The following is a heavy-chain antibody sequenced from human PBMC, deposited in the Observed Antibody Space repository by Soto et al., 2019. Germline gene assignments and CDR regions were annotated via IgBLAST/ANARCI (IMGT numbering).Heavy chain of an antibody. CDR1: GGTFSSYA. J-gene: IGHJ3*02. V-gene: IGHV1-69*05. CDR2: IIPIFGTA. Sequence: SVKVSCKASGGTFSSYAISWVRQAPGQGLEWMGGIIPIFGTANYAQKFQGRVTITRDESTSTAYMELSSLRSEDTAVYYCARLVGWYAVRVAFDIWGQGTMVHRLL. CDR3: ARLVGWYAVRVAFDI. D-gene: IGHD6-19*01.